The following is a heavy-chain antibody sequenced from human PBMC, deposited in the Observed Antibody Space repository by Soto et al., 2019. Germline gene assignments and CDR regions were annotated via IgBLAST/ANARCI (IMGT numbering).Heavy chain of an antibody. V-gene: IGHV4-59*01. CDR1: GGSISTYY. J-gene: IGHJ6*02. CDR3: ARGTRATQYYYYFYGMDV. CDR2: ISYSGST. Sequence: QVQLQGSGPRLVKPSETLSLTCTVSGGSISTYYWTWIRQPPGKGLEWIGYISYSGSTNYNPSLKSRLTISLNTSKKPFSLTLSSVTAADTAVYYCARGTRATQYYYYFYGMDVWGQGTTVTVSS.